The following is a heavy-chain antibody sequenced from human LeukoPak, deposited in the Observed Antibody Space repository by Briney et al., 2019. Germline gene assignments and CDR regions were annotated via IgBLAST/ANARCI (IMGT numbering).Heavy chain of an antibody. CDR1: GGTFISYA. J-gene: IGHJ5*02. CDR3: AGANPDWFDP. Sequence: SAKVSCTASGGTFISYAISWVRQAPGQGLEWMGGIIPIFGTANYAQKFQGRVTITADESTSTAYMELSSLRSEDTAVYYCAGANPDWFDPWGQGTLVTVSS. CDR2: IIPIFGTA. V-gene: IGHV1-69*13.